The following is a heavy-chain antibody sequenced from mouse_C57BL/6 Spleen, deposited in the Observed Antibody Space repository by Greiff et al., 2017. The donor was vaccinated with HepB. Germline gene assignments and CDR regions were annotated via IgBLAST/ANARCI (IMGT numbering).Heavy chain of an antibody. V-gene: IGHV1-55*01. CDR1: GYTFTSYW. CDR2: IYPGSGST. CDR3: ARWRDYYGSSSSYFDY. D-gene: IGHD1-1*01. Sequence: VQLQQSGAELVKPGASVKMSCKASGYTFTSYWITWVKQRPGQGLEWIGDIYPGSGSTNYNEKFKSKATLTVDTSSSTAYMQLSSLTSEDSAVYYCARWRDYYGSSSSYFDYWGQGTTLTVSS. J-gene: IGHJ2*01.